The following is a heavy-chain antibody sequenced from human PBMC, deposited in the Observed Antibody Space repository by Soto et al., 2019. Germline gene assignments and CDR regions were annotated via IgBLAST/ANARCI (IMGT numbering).Heavy chain of an antibody. CDR3: VRDSSSWFYYYYGMDV. Sequence: QVQLKQSGPEVRKPGASMRVSCKASGYIFTNFGISWVRQAPGQGLEWMGWISGYNDNTHYAPKLQGRVSMTTDTSTGTAYMDLRSLRSDDTAIYYCVRDSSSWFYYYYGMDVSGQGTTVTVSS. CDR1: GYIFTNFG. V-gene: IGHV1-18*01. J-gene: IGHJ6*02. D-gene: IGHD6-13*01. CDR2: ISGYNDNT.